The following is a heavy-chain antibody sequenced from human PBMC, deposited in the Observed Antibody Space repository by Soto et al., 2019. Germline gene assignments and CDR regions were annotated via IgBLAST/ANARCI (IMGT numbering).Heavy chain of an antibody. D-gene: IGHD3-3*01. J-gene: IGHJ4*02. V-gene: IGHV4-30-2*01. CDR3: ARRDDFWSGYSIDY. CDR2: IYHTGST. Sequence: SETLSLTCTVSGGSISSSGFSWSWIRQPPGKGLEWIGYIYHTGSTYYSPSLKSRLTMSVDTSKNQFSLKLTSVTAADTAVYYCARRDDFWSGYSIDYWGLGTLVTVSS. CDR1: GGSISSSGFS.